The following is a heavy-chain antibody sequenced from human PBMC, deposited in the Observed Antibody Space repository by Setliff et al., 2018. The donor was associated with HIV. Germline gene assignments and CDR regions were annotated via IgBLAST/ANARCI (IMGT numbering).Heavy chain of an antibody. Sequence: SQTLSLTCAISGDSVSSSNRVAWNWIRQSPSRGLEWLGRTYYSSKWYIDYAMSVKGRIIINPDTSKNRFSLQLNSVTPEGTAVYYCVRGDVSAFDIWGQGTMVTVSS. V-gene: IGHV6-1*01. D-gene: IGHD2-21*02. CDR3: VRGDVSAFDI. CDR1: GDSVSSSNRVA. CDR2: TYYSSKWYI. J-gene: IGHJ3*02.